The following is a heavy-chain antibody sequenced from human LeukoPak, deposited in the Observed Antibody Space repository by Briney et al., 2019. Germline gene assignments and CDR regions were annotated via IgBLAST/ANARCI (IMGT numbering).Heavy chain of an antibody. CDR2: TDSGGGT. J-gene: IGHJ4*02. D-gene: IGHD3-3*01. Sequence: GGSLRLSCAASGFTFTNYAMSWVRQAPRKGLEWVFTDSGGGTYYADSVKGRFTVSRDTSKSTLYLQMNSLSAEDTAVCYCALRDFGVRPKYFDYWGQGTLVTVSS. CDR3: ALRDFGVRPKYFDY. V-gene: IGHV3-23*01. CDR1: GFTFTNYA.